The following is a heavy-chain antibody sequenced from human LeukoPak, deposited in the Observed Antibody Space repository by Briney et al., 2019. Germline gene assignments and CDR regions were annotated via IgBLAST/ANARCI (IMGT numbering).Heavy chain of an antibody. V-gene: IGHV4-59*01. CDR1: GGSISSYY. D-gene: IGHD7-27*01. Sequence: SETLSLTCTVSGGSISSYYWSWIRQPPGKGLEWIGYIYYSGTTNYNPSLKSRVTISVDTSKNQFSLKLSSVTAADTAVYYCAREGWGYYFDFWGQGTLVTVSS. J-gene: IGHJ4*02. CDR3: AREGWGYYFDF. CDR2: IYYSGTT.